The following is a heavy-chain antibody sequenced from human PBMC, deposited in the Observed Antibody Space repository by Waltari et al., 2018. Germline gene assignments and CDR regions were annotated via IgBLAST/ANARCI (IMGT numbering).Heavy chain of an antibody. J-gene: IGHJ3*02. D-gene: IGHD2-2*01. CDR3: ARGVPRADAFDI. V-gene: IGHV4-59*01. Sequence: QVQLQESGPGLVKPSETLSLTCTVSGGSISSYYWSRIRQPPGKGLEWIGYIYYSGSTNYNPSLKSRVTISVDTSKNQFSLKLSSVTAADTAVYYCARGVPRADAFDIWGQGTMVTVSS. CDR1: GGSISSYY. CDR2: IYYSGST.